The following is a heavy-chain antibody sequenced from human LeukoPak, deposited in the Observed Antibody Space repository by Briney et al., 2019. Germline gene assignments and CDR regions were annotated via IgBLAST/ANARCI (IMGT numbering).Heavy chain of an antibody. J-gene: IGHJ4*02. Sequence: SVKVSCKASGGTFSNYAISWVRQAPGQGLEWMGGIIPIFGTANYAQKFQGRVTITADKSTSTAYMELSSLRSEDTAVYYCARSLRFLEWSFNYWGQGTLVTVSS. CDR3: ARSLRFLEWSFNY. V-gene: IGHV1-69*06. CDR2: IIPIFGTA. D-gene: IGHD3-3*01. CDR1: GGTFSNYA.